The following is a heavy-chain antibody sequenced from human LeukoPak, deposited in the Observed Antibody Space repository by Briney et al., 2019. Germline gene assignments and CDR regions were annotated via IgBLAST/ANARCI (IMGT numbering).Heavy chain of an antibody. CDR2: IIPIFGTA. Sequence: APVKVSCKASGGTFSSYAISWVRQAPGQGLEWMGGIIPIFGTANYAQKFQGRVTITADESTSTAYMELSSLRSEDTAVYYCARDSTTYYDFWSGYHPKPFDYWGQGTLVTVSS. CDR1: GGTFSSYA. CDR3: ARDSTTYYDFWSGYHPKPFDY. J-gene: IGHJ4*02. V-gene: IGHV1-69*13. D-gene: IGHD3-3*01.